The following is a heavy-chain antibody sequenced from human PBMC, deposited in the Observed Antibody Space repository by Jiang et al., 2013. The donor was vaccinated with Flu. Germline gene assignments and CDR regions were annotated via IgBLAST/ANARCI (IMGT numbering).Heavy chain of an antibody. V-gene: IGHV5-10-1*01. CDR2: IDPSDSRT. D-gene: IGHD5-12*01. CDR1: GYRFTTYW. J-gene: IGHJ5*02. Sequence: GAEVKKPGESLKISCKGSGYRFTTYWISWVRQMPGKGLEWMGRIDPSDSRTNYSPSFQGRVTISADKSISTAYLQWSSLNASDTAMYYCARRGPSGYAPWGQGTLVTVSS. CDR3: ARRGPSGYAP.